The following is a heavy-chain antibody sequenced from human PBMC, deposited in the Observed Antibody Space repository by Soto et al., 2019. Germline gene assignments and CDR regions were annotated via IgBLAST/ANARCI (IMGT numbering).Heavy chain of an antibody. Sequence: QVQLVQSGAEVKQPGTSVKVSCTASGYTFSSHGISWVRQAPGQGLQWIGWVSGDNANTNYAQSLQGRVTMTTDTSTNTGHMELRSLRSDDTAVYCCARDLGYCRCGTCQREWFDPCGQGTLVIVSS. CDR2: VSGDNANT. J-gene: IGHJ5*02. D-gene: IGHD2-15*01. CDR3: ARDLGYCRCGTCQREWFDP. V-gene: IGHV1-18*01. CDR1: GYTFSSHG.